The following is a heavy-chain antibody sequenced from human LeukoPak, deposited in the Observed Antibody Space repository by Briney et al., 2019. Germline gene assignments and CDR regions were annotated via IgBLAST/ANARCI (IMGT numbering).Heavy chain of an antibody. CDR3: ATEFSGSYYFDY. CDR2: FDPEDGET. D-gene: IGHD1-26*01. J-gene: IGHJ4*02. V-gene: IGHV1-24*01. Sequence: GASVTVSCTVSGYTLTELSMHWVRQAPGKGLEWMGGFDPEDGETIYAQKFQGRVTMTEDTSTDTAYMELSSLRSEDTAVYYCATEFSGSYYFDYWGQGTLVTVSS. CDR1: GYTLTELS.